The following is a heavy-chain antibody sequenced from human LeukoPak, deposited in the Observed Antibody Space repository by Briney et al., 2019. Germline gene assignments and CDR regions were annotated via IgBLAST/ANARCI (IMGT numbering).Heavy chain of an antibody. CDR3: ATAPLYSGYDFYYYYYGMDV. Sequence: ASVKVSCKVSGYTLTELSMHWVRQAPGRGVEWMGGFDTEDGETNSAQKFQRRVTMTADTSTDTAYMELSTLRSEDTAVYYCATAPLYSGYDFYYYYYGMDVWGQGTTVTVSS. CDR1: GYTLTELS. CDR2: FDTEDGET. V-gene: IGHV1-24*01. D-gene: IGHD5-12*01. J-gene: IGHJ6*02.